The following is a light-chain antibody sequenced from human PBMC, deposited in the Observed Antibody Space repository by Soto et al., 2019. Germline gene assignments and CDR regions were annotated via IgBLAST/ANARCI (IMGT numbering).Light chain of an antibody. V-gene: IGKV3-15*01. CDR1: QSVSSN. CDR3: QQYNNWPPWT. J-gene: IGKJ1*01. Sequence: ERATLSCRASQSVSSNLAWYQQKPGQAPRLLIYGASTRATGIPARFSGSGSGTEFTLTISSLQSEDFAVYYCQQYNNWPPWTFGQGTKVDIK. CDR2: GAS.